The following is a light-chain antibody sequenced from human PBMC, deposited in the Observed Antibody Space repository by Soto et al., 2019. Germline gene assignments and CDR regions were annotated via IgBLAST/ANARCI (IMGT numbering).Light chain of an antibody. J-gene: IGKJ2*01. V-gene: IGKV3-15*01. CDR1: QSVGSN. Sequence: EIVMTQSPATLSVSPGERASLSCRASQSVGSNLAWYQQTAGQAPRLLIYGASTRATGIPARFSGSGSGTDFTLTISRLEPEDFAVYYCQQYRNSLYTFGQGTKLEIK. CDR3: QQYRNSLYT. CDR2: GAS.